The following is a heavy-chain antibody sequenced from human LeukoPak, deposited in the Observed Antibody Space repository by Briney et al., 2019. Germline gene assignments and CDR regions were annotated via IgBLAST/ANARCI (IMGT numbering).Heavy chain of an antibody. CDR1: GVSISTSEW. CDR2: IHRHGRT. D-gene: IGHD3-9*01. V-gene: IGHV4-4*02. CDR3: GKTDIYFNPIDY. Sequence: SETLSLTCAVSGVSISTSEWWIWVRQPPGQGLEWIGEIHRHGRTRYNPSLTSRVTMSMDYSKNQFSLNVRFVTAADTAMYYCGKTDIYFNPIDYWGPGSLVTVSS. J-gene: IGHJ4*02.